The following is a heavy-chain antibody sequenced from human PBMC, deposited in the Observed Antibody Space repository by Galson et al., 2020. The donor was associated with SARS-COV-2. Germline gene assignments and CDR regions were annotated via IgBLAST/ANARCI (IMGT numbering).Heavy chain of an antibody. Sequence: GESLKISCAASGFTFSSYAMHWVRQAPGKGLEWVAVISYYGSNKYYADSVKGRFTISRDNSKNTLYLQMNSLRAEDTAVYYCARSSGYSFLDVWGQGTTVTVSS. CDR2: ISYYGSNK. CDR1: GFTFSSYA. CDR3: ARSSGYSFLDV. D-gene: IGHD3-22*01. J-gene: IGHJ6*02. V-gene: IGHV3-30*04.